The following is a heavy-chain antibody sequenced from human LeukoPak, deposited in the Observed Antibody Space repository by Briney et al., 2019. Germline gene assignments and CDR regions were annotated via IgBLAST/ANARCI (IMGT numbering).Heavy chain of an antibody. V-gene: IGHV3-21*01. J-gene: IGHJ3*02. Sequence: GGTLRLSCAASGFTFSSYGMSWVRQAPGKGLEWVSSISRSSAYIYYADSVKGRFTISRDNAKNSLYLQMNSLRAEDTAVYYCARDVEMFSTTWSDAFDTWGQGTMVTVSS. D-gene: IGHD6-13*01. CDR2: ISRSSAYI. CDR1: GFTFSSYG. CDR3: ARDVEMFSTTWSDAFDT.